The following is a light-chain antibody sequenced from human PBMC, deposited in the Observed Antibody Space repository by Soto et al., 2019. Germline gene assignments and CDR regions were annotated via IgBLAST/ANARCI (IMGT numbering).Light chain of an antibody. J-gene: IGKJ1*01. V-gene: IGKV1-39*01. Sequence: DIQMTQSASSLSASLGDRVSIPCRASQNISDFLNWYQQKPGKAPQLLIFSASSLQSGVPSRFSGSGSGTDFTLTIGSLQREDFATYFCQQTYRTPPTFGQGTRVEI. CDR3: QQTYRTPPT. CDR1: QNISDF. CDR2: SAS.